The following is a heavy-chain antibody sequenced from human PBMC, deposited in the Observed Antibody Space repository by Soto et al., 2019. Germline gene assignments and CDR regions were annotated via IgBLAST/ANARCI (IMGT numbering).Heavy chain of an antibody. D-gene: IGHD6-6*01. CDR1: GGSISSCGYY. J-gene: IGHJ4*02. Sequence: SETLSLTCTVSGGSISSCGYYWSWLRQHPGKGLEWIGYIYYSGSTYYNPSLKSRVTISVDTSKNQFSLKLSSVTAADTAVYYCARTIAARFNFDYWGQGTLVTVYS. CDR2: IYYSGST. V-gene: IGHV4-31*03. CDR3: ARTIAARFNFDY.